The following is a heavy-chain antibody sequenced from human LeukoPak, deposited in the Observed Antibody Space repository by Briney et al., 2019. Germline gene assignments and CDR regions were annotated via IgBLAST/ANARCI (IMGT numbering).Heavy chain of an antibody. J-gene: IGHJ6*03. CDR1: GGSISSYY. CDR2: IYYSGST. Sequence: PSETLSLTCTVSGGSISSYYWSWIRQPPGKGLEWIGYIYYSGSTNYNPSLKSRVTISVDTSKNQFSLKLSSVTAADTAVYYCARLAARPNYYYYYIDVRGKGTTVTVSS. CDR3: ARLAARPNYYYYYIDV. V-gene: IGHV4-59*01. D-gene: IGHD6-6*01.